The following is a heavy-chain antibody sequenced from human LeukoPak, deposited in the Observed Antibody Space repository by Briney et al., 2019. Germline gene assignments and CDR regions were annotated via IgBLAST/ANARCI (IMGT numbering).Heavy chain of an antibody. CDR1: GYTFTAYY. CDR3: AEGTRLEDAFDI. Sequence: GASVKVSCKASGYTFTAYYIHWVRQAPGQGLEWMGWINPNSGGTNYAQKFQGRVTITADKSTSTAYMELSSLRSEDTAVYYCAEGTRLEDAFDIWGQGTMVTVSS. CDR2: INPNSGGT. D-gene: IGHD3-10*01. V-gene: IGHV1-2*02. J-gene: IGHJ3*02.